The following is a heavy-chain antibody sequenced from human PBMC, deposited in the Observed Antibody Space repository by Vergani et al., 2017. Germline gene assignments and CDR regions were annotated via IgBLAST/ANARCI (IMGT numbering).Heavy chain of an antibody. CDR2: TYYRSKWYN. CDR1: GDSVSSNSAA. J-gene: IGHJ5*02. CDR3: ARDRAPEYSSSSAWFDP. Sequence: QVQLQQSGPGLVKPSQTLSLTCAISGDSVSSNSAAWNWIRQSPSSGLEWLGRTYYRSKWYNDYAVSVKSRITINPDTSKNQFSLQLNSVTPEDTAVYYCARDRAPEYSSSSAWFDPWGQGTLVTVSS. D-gene: IGHD6-6*01. V-gene: IGHV6-1*01.